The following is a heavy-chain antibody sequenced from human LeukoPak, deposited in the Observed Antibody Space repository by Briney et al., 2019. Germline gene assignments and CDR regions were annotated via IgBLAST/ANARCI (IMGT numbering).Heavy chain of an antibody. J-gene: IGHJ4*02. CDR3: ALILGGSWAFVY. Sequence: TPKLSPTPSEYTLSVYHIHWVPHTPRQGLECRAWIRTDSSDTNYTTKCQGRVTMTKDTSIRTAYMEVSSLRSAETAVYYCALILGGSWAFVYWGEGTLVTVSS. D-gene: IGHD6-13*01. V-gene: IGHV1-2*02. CDR2: IRTDSSDT. CDR1: EYTLSVYH.